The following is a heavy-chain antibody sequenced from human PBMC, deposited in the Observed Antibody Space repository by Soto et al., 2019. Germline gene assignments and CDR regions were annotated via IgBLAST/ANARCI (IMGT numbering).Heavy chain of an antibody. V-gene: IGHV3-9*01. Sequence: GGSLRLSCAVSGFTFEDSAMHWVRQAPGKGLEGVSSSRWNSGTIGYAGSGKGRVTSSRDNAKDSLDLQMNSLRAQHPALFFCAKGRGGAATAISAFDIWGQGTMVNVSS. J-gene: IGHJ3*02. D-gene: IGHD2-21*02. CDR2: SRWNSGTI. CDR3: AKGRGGAATAISAFDI. CDR1: GFTFEDSA.